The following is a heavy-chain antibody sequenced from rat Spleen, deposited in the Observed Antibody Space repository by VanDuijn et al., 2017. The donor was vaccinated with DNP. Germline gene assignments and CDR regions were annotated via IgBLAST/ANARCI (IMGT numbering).Heavy chain of an antibody. J-gene: IGHJ2*01. D-gene: IGHD1-7*01. CDR3: ARWTRYFDY. CDR1: GSSITSNY. V-gene: IGHV3-1*01. Sequence: EVQLQESGPGLVKPSQSLSLTCSVTGSSITSNYWGWIRKFPGNKMEYIGHISYSGSTNYNPSLKSRISITRDTSQNHFFLHLNSVTSEDTATYYCARWTRYFDYWGQGVMVTVSS. CDR2: ISYSGST.